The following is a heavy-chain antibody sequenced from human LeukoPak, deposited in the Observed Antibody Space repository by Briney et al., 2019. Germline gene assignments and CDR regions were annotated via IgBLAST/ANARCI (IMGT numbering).Heavy chain of an antibody. CDR2: ISGSGGST. CDR3: ARGSAFYYDSSGYYDY. CDR1: GFTFSSYA. V-gene: IGHV3-23*01. D-gene: IGHD3-22*01. Sequence: GSLRLSCAASGFTFSSYAMSWVRQAPGKGLEWVSAISGSGGSTYYADSVKGRFTISRDNSKNTLYLQMNSLRAEDTAVYYCARGSAFYYDSSGYYDYWGQGTLVTVSS. J-gene: IGHJ4*02.